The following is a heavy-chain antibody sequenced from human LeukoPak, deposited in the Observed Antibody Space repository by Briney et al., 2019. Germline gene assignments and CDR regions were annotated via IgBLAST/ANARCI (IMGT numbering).Heavy chain of an antibody. V-gene: IGHV1-2*02. Sequence: GASVKVSCKASGYTFTDYYVHWVRQAPGQGLEWMGWINPNSGATNYAQKFQGRVTMTRDTSISTAYMELSRLRSDDTAVYYCATVGANTFDHWGQGTLVTVSS. CDR3: ATVGANTFDH. D-gene: IGHD1-26*01. CDR1: GYTFTDYY. CDR2: INPNSGAT. J-gene: IGHJ4*02.